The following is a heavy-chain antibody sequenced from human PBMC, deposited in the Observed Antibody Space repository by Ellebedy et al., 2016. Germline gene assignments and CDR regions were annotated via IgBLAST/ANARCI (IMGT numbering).Heavy chain of an antibody. V-gene: IGHV4-38-2*02. CDR3: ARGGAYYYDSSGFYVY. J-gene: IGHJ4*02. CDR1: GYSISSGYY. D-gene: IGHD3-22*01. CDR2: IYHSGNT. Sequence: GSLRLSCTVSGYSISSGYYWGWIRPPPGKGLEWIGSIYHSGNTYYNPSLTSRVTISVDTSKNQFSLKLSSVTAADRAVYYCARGGAYYYDSSGFYVYWGQGTLVTVSS.